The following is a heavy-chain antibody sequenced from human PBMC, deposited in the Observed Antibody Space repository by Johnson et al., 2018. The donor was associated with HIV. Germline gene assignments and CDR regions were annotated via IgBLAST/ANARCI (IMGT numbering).Heavy chain of an antibody. D-gene: IGHD3-16*01. Sequence: QVQLVESGGGVVQPGRSLRLSCAASGFTFSSYAMHWVRKAPAKGLQWVAVISYDGSDKYYAASVKGRFTISRDSSKNTLYLQMNTLRADDTAVYYCARVGASRFDAFHVWGQGTMVTVSS. CDR2: ISYDGSDK. CDR1: GFTFSSYA. CDR3: ARVGASRFDAFHV. J-gene: IGHJ3*01. V-gene: IGHV3-30*04.